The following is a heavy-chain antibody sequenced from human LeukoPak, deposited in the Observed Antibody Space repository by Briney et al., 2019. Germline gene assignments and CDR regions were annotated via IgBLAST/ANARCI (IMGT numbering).Heavy chain of an antibody. CDR2: IRGSGGNT. D-gene: IGHD1-14*01. V-gene: IGHV3-23*01. CDR3: TTCPPLSYYYYYGMDV. J-gene: IGHJ6*02. CDR1: GFTFSSYA. Sequence: GGSLRLSCAAAGFTFSSYAMTWVRQAPGKGLEWVSGIRGSGGNTDYADSVKGRFTISRDNSKNTLSLQMNSLRAEDTAVYYCTTCPPLSYYYYYGMDVWGQGSTVTVSS.